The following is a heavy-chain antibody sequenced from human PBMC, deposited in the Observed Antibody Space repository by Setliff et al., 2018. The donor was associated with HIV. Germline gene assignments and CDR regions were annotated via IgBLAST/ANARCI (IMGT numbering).Heavy chain of an antibody. CDR1: GGSINRPTHH. CDR2: IYYGGST. D-gene: IGHD3-22*01. J-gene: IGHJ3*01. Sequence: SETLSLTCNVSGGSINRPTHHWGWVRQPPGKGLEWLGNIYYGGSTSYNPSLKSRVTISVDTSKNQFSLRLNSVTAADTAMYYCARWGGDRDADRDADYYSDRLTGMDAFDVWGQGTLVTVSS. V-gene: IGHV4-39*07. CDR3: ARWGGDRDADRDADYYSDRLTGMDAFDV.